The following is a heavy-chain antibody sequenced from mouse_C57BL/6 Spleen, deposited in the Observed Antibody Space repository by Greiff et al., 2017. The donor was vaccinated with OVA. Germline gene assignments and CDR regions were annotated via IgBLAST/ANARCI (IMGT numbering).Heavy chain of an antibody. D-gene: IGHD2-4*01. CDR3: ARRGEDDYDDGAWLAD. CDR1: GYTFTGYW. V-gene: IGHV1-9*01. Sequence: VQLQQSGAELMKPGASVKLSCKATGYTFTGYWIEWVKQRPGHGLEWIGEILPGSGSTNYNEKFKGKATFTADTSSNTAYMQLSSLTTEDSAIYYGARRGEDDYDDGAWLADWGQGTLVTGSA. J-gene: IGHJ3*01. CDR2: ILPGSGST.